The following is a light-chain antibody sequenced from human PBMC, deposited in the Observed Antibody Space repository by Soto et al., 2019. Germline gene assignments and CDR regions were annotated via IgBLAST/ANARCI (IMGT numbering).Light chain of an antibody. CDR3: LQDYNYPRT. CDR1: QSISTW. Sequence: DIQMTQSPSTLSASVGDRVTITCRASQSISTWLAWYQQKPGKAPKLLIYTASSLESGVPSRFSGSGSGTEFTLTISSLQPDDFATYYCLQDYNYPRTFGQGTKVEIK. CDR2: TAS. J-gene: IGKJ1*01. V-gene: IGKV1-5*03.